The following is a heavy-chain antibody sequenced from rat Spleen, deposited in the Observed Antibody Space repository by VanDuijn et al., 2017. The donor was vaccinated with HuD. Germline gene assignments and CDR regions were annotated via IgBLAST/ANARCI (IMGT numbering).Heavy chain of an antibody. J-gene: IGHJ2*01. D-gene: IGHD1-1*01. Sequence: EVQLVESGGGLVQPGRSMKLSCAASGFTFSNYGMAWVRQAPKKGLEWVASISYDGGSTYYRDSVKGRFTISRDNAQNTLYLQMTKLGSEDTAIYYCARYSSYFDYWGQGVMVTVSS. CDR3: ARYSSYFDY. CDR1: GFTFSNYG. V-gene: IGHV5-22*01. CDR2: ISYDGGST.